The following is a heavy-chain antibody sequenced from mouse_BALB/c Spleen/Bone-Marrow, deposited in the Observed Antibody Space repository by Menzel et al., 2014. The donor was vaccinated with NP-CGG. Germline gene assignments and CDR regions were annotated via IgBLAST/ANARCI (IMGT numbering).Heavy chain of an antibody. CDR2: IDPANGNT. D-gene: IGHD2-14*01. Sequence: VQLKQSGAELVKPGASVKLSCTASGFNIKDTYIHWVKQRPEQGLEWIGRIDPANGNTKYDPKFQGKATITADTSSSTAYLYLSRLTSEDTAVYYCARYRLGTYFDSWGQGTTLTVSS. CDR3: ARYRLGTYFDS. V-gene: IGHV14-3*02. J-gene: IGHJ2*01. CDR1: GFNIKDTY.